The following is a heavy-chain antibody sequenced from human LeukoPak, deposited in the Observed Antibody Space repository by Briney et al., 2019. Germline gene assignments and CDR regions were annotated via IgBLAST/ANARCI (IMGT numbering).Heavy chain of an antibody. D-gene: IGHD3-3*01. Sequence: GGSLRLSCAASGFTFRSYWMHWVRQAPGRGLVWVSRINPDGSSTNYADSVKGRFTISRDNAKNTLYLQMNSLRAEDTAVYYCATISFLEWLHWGQGTLVTVSS. CDR3: ATISFLEWLH. CDR1: GFTFRSYW. J-gene: IGHJ4*02. CDR2: INPDGSST. V-gene: IGHV3-74*01.